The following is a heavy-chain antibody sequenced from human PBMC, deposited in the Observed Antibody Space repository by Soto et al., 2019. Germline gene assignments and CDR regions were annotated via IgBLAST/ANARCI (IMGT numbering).Heavy chain of an antibody. Sequence: QVQLVQSGAEVKKPGASVKVSCKASGYTFTSYYMHWVRQAPGQGLEWMGIINPSGGSTSYAQKFQGRVTMTRDTSTSTVYMVLSSLRSEDTAVYYCARVGGVSCSGGSCNGMDVWGQGTTVTVSS. CDR2: INPSGGST. J-gene: IGHJ6*02. V-gene: IGHV1-46*01. D-gene: IGHD2-15*01. CDR3: ARVGGVSCSGGSCNGMDV. CDR1: GYTFTSYY.